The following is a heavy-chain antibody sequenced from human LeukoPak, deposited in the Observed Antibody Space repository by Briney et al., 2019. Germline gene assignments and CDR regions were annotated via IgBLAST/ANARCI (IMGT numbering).Heavy chain of an antibody. CDR3: ANPSLIVVVPAAQSGGY. J-gene: IGHJ4*02. Sequence: PGGSLRLSCAASGFTFSSYAMSWVRQAPGKGLEWVSAISGSGGSTYYADSVKGRFTISRDNSKNTLYLQMNSLRAEDTAVYYCANPSLIVVVPAAQSGGYWGQGTLVTVSS. V-gene: IGHV3-23*01. D-gene: IGHD2-2*01. CDR1: GFTFSSYA. CDR2: ISGSGGST.